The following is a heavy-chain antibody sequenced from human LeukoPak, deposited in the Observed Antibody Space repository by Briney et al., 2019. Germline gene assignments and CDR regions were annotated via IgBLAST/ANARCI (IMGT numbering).Heavy chain of an antibody. D-gene: IGHD2-15*01. CDR1: GFTFSSYG. J-gene: IGHJ4*02. CDR3: AKERPTRRYCSGGSCYSRYFDY. Sequence: GGSLRLSCAASGFTFSSYGMSWVRQAPGKGLEWVSAISGSGGSTYYTDSVKGRFTISRDNSKNTLYLQMNSLRAEDTAVHYCAKERPTRRYCSGGSCYSRYFDYWGQGTLVTVSS. CDR2: ISGSGGST. V-gene: IGHV3-23*01.